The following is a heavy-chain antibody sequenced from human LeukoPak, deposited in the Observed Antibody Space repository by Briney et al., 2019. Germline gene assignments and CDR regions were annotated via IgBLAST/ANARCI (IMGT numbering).Heavy chain of an antibody. Sequence: GGSLRLSCTASVFIFDTHTLTWVRQAPGKGQEWVASISGSGDSTNYGDSVKGRFTISRDNFKRTVHLEMSNLRADDTAMYYCVRRAAVRGMDFWGLGTTVIVSS. D-gene: IGHD1-14*01. CDR3: VRRAAVRGMDF. J-gene: IGHJ6*02. V-gene: IGHV3-23*01. CDR2: ISGSGDST. CDR1: VFIFDTHT.